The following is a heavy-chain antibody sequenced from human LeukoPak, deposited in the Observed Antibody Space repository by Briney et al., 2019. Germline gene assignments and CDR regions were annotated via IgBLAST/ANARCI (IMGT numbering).Heavy chain of an antibody. J-gene: IGHJ6*02. Sequence: GASVKVSCKVSGGTFSSYAISWVRQAPGQGLEWMGGIIPIFGTANYAQKFQGRVTITADESTSTAYMELSSLRSEDTAVYYCASLVEMAANGDFYGMDVWGQGTTVTVSS. D-gene: IGHD5-24*01. V-gene: IGHV1-69*13. CDR2: IIPIFGTA. CDR3: ASLVEMAANGDFYGMDV. CDR1: GGTFSSYA.